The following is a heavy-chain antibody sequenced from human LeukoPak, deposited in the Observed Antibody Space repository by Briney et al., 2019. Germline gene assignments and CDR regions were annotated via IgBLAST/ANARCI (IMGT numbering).Heavy chain of an antibody. D-gene: IGHD3-22*01. Sequence: SVKVSCKASGGTFSSYAVSWVRQAPGQGLEWMGRIIPMFGTTNYAQSFQRRLTITMDKSTTTAYMELSSLRFEDTALYYCARGNYYDSSGYFDWGQGTLVTVPS. CDR2: IIPMFGTT. CDR3: ARGNYYDSSGYFD. V-gene: IGHV1-69*05. J-gene: IGHJ4*02. CDR1: GGTFSSYA.